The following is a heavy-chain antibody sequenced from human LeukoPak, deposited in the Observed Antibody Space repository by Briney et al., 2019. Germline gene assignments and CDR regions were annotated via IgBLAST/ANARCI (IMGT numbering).Heavy chain of an antibody. D-gene: IGHD1-14*01. J-gene: IGHJ3*02. CDR3: ARVYEKYAFDI. CDR1: GGSISGYY. V-gene: IGHV4-59*13. CDR2: IYYSGST. Sequence: PSETLSLTCTVSGGSISGYYWTWIRQPPGKGQEWIGYIYYSGSTNYNPSLKSRVTISVDTSKNQFSLKLSSVTAADTAVYYCARVYEKYAFDIWGQGTMVTVSS.